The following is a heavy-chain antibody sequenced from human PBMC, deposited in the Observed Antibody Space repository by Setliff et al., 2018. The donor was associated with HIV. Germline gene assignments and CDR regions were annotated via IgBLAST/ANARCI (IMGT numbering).Heavy chain of an antibody. CDR2: INPTGGST. D-gene: IGHD2-2*01. CDR1: GYSFTNHY. J-gene: IGHJ6*02. CDR3: ARDHCSSSGCYEYSYYGMDV. V-gene: IGHV1-46*01. Sequence: ASVKVSCKPSGYSFTNHYMHWVRQAPGQGLEWMGVINPTGGSTRNTQKFQGRVAMTRDTSISTAYMELSRLRSDDTAVYYCARDHCSSSGCYEYSYYGMDVWGQGTTVTVSS.